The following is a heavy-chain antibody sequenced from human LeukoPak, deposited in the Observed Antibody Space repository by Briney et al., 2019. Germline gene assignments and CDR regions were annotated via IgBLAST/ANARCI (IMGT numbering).Heavy chain of an antibody. Sequence: TSDTLSLTCAVYGGSFSGYYWSWIRQPPGKGLEWIGEINHSGSTNYNPSLKSRVTISVDTSKNQFSLKLSSVTAADTAVYYCARGPNYGGNSKDFDYWGQGTLVTVSS. CDR1: GGSFSGYY. CDR2: INHSGST. CDR3: ARGPNYGGNSKDFDY. J-gene: IGHJ4*02. D-gene: IGHD4-23*01. V-gene: IGHV4-34*01.